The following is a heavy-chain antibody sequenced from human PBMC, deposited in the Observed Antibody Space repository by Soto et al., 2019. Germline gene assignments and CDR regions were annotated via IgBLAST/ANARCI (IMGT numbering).Heavy chain of an antibody. Sequence: EVQLLESGGGLVKPGGSLRLSCTASGFTFSSYSMNWVRRAPGKGLEWVSSISSSSSFIYSAGSVKGRFTISRDNAKNSLYLQMNSRRAEDTAVYYCAVGEETGTPYFGNGCQGTLVTVSS. CDR2: ISSSSSFI. J-gene: IGHJ4*02. V-gene: IGHV3-21*01. CDR3: AVGEETGTPYFGN. D-gene: IGHD1-7*01. CDR1: GFTFSSYS.